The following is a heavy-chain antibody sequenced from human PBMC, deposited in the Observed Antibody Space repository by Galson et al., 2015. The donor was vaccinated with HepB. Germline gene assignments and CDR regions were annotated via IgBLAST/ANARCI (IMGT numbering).Heavy chain of an antibody. CDR3: AKERMVVAAPGGDIRH. CDR1: GFTFNSYG. CDR2: ISYDAGNK. J-gene: IGHJ1*01. V-gene: IGHV3-30*18. Sequence: SLRLSCAASGFTFNSYGMHWVRQAPGKGLEWVALISYDAGNKYYAVSVKGRFTISRDNSKNTLFLQMNSLRAEDTAVYFCAKERMVVAAPGGDIRHWGQGTLVTVSS. D-gene: IGHD2-15*01.